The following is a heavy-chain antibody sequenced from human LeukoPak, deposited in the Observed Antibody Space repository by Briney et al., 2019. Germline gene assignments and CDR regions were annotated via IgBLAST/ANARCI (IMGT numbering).Heavy chain of an antibody. J-gene: IGHJ5*02. Sequence: SETLSLTCAVYGXSFSGYYWSWIRQPPGKGLEWIGEINHSGSTNYNPSLKSRVTISVDTSKNQFSLKLSSVTAADTAVYYCANGKYQLLSSWFDPWGQGTLVTVSS. CDR2: INHSGST. V-gene: IGHV4-34*01. CDR1: GXSFSGYY. D-gene: IGHD2-2*01. CDR3: ANGKYQLLSSWFDP.